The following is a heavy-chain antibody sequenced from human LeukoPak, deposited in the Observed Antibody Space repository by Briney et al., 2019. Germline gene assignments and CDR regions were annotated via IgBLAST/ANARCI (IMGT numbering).Heavy chain of an antibody. V-gene: IGHV6-1*01. CDR1: GDSVSSNSAA. J-gene: IGHJ1*01. Sequence: SQTLSLTCAISGDSVSSNSAAWNWIRQSPSRGLEWLGRTYYRSKWYNDYAVSVKSRITINPDTSKNQFSLKLSSVTAADTAVYYCAIQLWLPSYFQHWGQGTLVTVSS. D-gene: IGHD5-18*01. CDR3: AIQLWLPSYFQH. CDR2: TYYRSKWYN.